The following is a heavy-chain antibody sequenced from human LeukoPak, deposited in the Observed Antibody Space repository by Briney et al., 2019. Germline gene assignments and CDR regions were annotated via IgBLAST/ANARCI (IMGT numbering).Heavy chain of an antibody. V-gene: IGHV1-8*01. J-gene: IGHJ4*02. Sequence: ASVKVSCKASGYTFTTYDLNWVRQATGQGLEWMGWMNPNSGNTGYAQKFQGRVTMTRNISITTAYMELSNLTSEDTAVYYCAREMGYSGYAVDYWGQGTLVTVSS. CDR1: GYTFTTYD. D-gene: IGHD5-12*01. CDR3: AREMGYSGYAVDY. CDR2: MNPNSGNT.